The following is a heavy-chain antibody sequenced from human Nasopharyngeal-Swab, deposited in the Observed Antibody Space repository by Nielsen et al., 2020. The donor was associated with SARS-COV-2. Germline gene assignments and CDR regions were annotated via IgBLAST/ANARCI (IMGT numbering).Heavy chain of an antibody. CDR3: ARVGDYYDSSDMGDY. V-gene: IGHV4-34*01. D-gene: IGHD3-22*01. J-gene: IGHJ4*02. Sequence: SETLSLTCAAYGGSFSGYYWSWIRQPPGKGLEWIGEINHSGSTNYNPSLKSRVTISVDTSKNQFPLKLSSVTAADTAVYYCARVGDYYDSSDMGDYWGQGTLVTVSS. CDR2: INHSGST. CDR1: GGSFSGYY.